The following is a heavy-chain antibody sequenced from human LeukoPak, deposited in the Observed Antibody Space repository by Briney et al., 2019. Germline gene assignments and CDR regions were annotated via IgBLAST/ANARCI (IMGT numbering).Heavy chain of an antibody. CDR2: ISPSGGST. V-gene: IGHV1-46*01. CDR3: ARGWVKDYMDV. D-gene: IGHD3-22*01. CDR1: GYTFTSNY. Sequence: ASVKVSCKAFGYTFTSNYMHWVRQAPGQGPEWMGVISPSGGSTTYAQKFQGRVTLARDMSTSTDYLELSSLRSEDTAVYYCARGWVKDYMDVWGKGTTVTVSS. J-gene: IGHJ6*03.